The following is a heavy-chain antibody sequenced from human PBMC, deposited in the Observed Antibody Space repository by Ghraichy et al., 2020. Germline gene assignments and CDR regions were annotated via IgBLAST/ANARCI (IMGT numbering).Heavy chain of an antibody. J-gene: IGHJ4*02. Sequence: GGSLRLSCAASGFTFSSYAMSWVRQAPGKGLEWVSAISGSGGSTYYADSVKGRFTISRDNSKNTLYLQMNSLRAEDTAVYYCAKAQGGATTNGVDYWGQGTLVTVSS. V-gene: IGHV3-23*01. CDR1: GFTFSSYA. CDR3: AKAQGGATTNGVDY. D-gene: IGHD1-26*01. CDR2: ISGSGGST.